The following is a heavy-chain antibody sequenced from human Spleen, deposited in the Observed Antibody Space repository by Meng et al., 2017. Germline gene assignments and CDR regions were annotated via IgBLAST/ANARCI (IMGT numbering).Heavy chain of an antibody. CDR1: GFTFSAYN. CDR2: INDDGSAT. J-gene: IGHJ4*02. Sequence: EVQLVESGGGLIQPWGSLRLSCAASGFTFSAYNMHWVRQAPGKGLVWVSRINDDGSATTYTDSVKGRFAISRDNARDTLYLQMDSLRAEDTAVYYCARDLNWVVWDFWGQGTLVTVSS. V-gene: IGHV3-74*01. D-gene: IGHD3/OR15-3a*01. CDR3: ARDLNWVVWDF.